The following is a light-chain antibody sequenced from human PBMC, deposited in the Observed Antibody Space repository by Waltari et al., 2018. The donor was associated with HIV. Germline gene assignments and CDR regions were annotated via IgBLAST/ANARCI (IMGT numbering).Light chain of an antibody. CDR3: HKYYNIPT. J-gene: IGKJ5*01. CDR1: QSVLFSSNKNH. CDR2: WAS. Sequence: DIVMTQSPDSLAVSLGERATINCKSSQSVLFSSNKNHLAWYQQKPGQPPKLLISWASTRESGVPDRFSGSGSVTDFTLTISSLQAEDEAVYYCHKYYNIPTFGQGTRLEIK. V-gene: IGKV4-1*01.